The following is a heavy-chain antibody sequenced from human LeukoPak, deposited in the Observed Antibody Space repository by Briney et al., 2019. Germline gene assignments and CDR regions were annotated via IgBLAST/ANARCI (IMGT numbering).Heavy chain of an antibody. CDR2: ISGSGGST. D-gene: IGHD1-7*01. CDR3: AKEEGYTWNSAPHFDY. Sequence: GGSLRLSCAASGFTFGSYAMSWVRQAPGKGLEWVSAISGSGGSTYYADSVKGRFTISRDNSKNTLYMQMNSLRAEDTAVYYCAKEEGYTWNSAPHFDYWGQGTLVTVSS. V-gene: IGHV3-23*01. J-gene: IGHJ4*02. CDR1: GFTFGSYA.